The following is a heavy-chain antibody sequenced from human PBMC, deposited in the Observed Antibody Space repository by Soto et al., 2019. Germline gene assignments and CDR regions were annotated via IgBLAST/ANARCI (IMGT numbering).Heavy chain of an antibody. V-gene: IGHV1-2*02. CDR3: ARQSCGSTSCFYDY. D-gene: IGHD2-2*01. CDR1: EYTFTDNY. J-gene: IGHJ4*02. CDR2: LNPNSGAT. Sequence: ASVKVSCKTSEYTFTDNYIYWIRQAPGQGLEWMGWLNPNSGATDFAQRFQGRVTLTSDTSISTAYMELNKLTSDDTAIFYCARQSCGSTSCFYDYWGPGTLVTVSS.